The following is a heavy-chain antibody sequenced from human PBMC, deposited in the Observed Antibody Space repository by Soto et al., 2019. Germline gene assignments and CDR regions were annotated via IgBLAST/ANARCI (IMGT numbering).Heavy chain of an antibody. CDR3: ATKDQIGYSSSTSYYATGDYDGMDF. V-gene: IGHV5-10-1*01. D-gene: IGHD2-2*03. Sequence: GESLKISCKGSGYSFTSYWISWVRQMPGKGLEWMGRIDPSDSYTNSSPSFQGHVTISADKSISTAYLQWSSLKASDTATYYWATKDQIGYSSSTSYYATGDYDGMDFSVQGTTDTVSS. CDR1: GYSFTSYW. CDR2: IDPSDSYT. J-gene: IGHJ6*02.